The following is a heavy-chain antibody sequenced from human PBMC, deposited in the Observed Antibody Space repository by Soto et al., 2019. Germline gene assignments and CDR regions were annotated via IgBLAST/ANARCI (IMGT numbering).Heavy chain of an antibody. J-gene: IGHJ4*02. CDR3: AKKLGDSRSWYFVY. CDR2: ISYAGNNQ. V-gene: IGHV3-30*18. CDR1: GFTFSTYG. D-gene: IGHD6-13*01. Sequence: QVQLVESGRGMVQPGRSLRLSCAASGFTFSTYGMHWVRQAPGKGLEWVAVISYAGNNQYYADSVKGRFTISRDNSKNTLFLEMNSLRAEDTAMYYCAKKLGDSRSWYFVYWGQGTLVTVSS.